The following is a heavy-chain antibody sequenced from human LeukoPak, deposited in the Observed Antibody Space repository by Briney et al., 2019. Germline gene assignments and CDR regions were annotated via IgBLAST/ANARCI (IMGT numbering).Heavy chain of an antibody. CDR3: AADSRFLEWSTVN. CDR2: IVVGSGNT. J-gene: IGHJ4*02. V-gene: IGHV1-58*02. D-gene: IGHD3-3*01. CDR1: GFTFTSSA. Sequence: SVKVSCKASGFTFTSSAMQWVRQARGQRLEWIGWIVVGSGNTNYAQKFQERVTITRDTSTSTAYMELSSLRSEDTAVYYCAADSRFLEWSTVNWGQGTLVTVSS.